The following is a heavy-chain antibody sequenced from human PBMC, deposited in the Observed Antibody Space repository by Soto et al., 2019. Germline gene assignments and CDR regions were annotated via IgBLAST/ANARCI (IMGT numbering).Heavy chain of an antibody. CDR1: GFTFSHYG. CDR2: IWHDGSKK. CDR3: ARWGLRSDWNEQGVDY. V-gene: IGHV3-33*01. D-gene: IGHD1-1*01. J-gene: IGHJ4*02. Sequence: QVHLVESGGGVVQAGRSLRLSCAASGFTFSHYGMHWVRQAPGKGLEWVALIWHDGSKKYYGDSVEGRFTISRDNSKSIVFLEMNSLRVEDTAVYFCARWGLRSDWNEQGVDYWGQGTLVSVSS.